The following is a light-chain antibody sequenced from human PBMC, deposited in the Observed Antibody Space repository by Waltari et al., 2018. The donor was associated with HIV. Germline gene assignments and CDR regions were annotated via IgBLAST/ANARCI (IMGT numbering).Light chain of an antibody. Sequence: EIVLTQSPGTLSLSPGDRATLSCRASQSVSSNYFAWYQQKPGQAPRLLISGTSNRATGIPDRFSGSGSGTNFTLTIGRLEPEDFAVYSCQQYSSSPWTFGQGTKVEVK. CDR2: GTS. CDR1: QSVSSNY. V-gene: IGKV3-20*01. CDR3: QQYSSSPWT. J-gene: IGKJ1*01.